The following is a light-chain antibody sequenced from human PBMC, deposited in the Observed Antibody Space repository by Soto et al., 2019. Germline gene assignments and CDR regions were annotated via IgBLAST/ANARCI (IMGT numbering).Light chain of an antibody. J-gene: IGKJ5*01. CDR1: QSINRD. CDR3: QEYNAWPIP. Sequence: EVVMTQPPAPLSVSTGESATLSCRASQSINRDLAWYVQKPGQAPRRVIYGASTWGTGVPPRFTGSGSGTEFTLTISCLQSEDFTVYCCQEYNAWPIPFGQGTRLAI. CDR2: GAS. V-gene: IGKV3D-15*01.